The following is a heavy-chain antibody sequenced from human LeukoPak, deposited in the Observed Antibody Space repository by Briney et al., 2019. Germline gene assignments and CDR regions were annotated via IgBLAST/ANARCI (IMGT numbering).Heavy chain of an antibody. Sequence: ASVKVSCKASGYTFTGYYMHWVRQAPGQGLEWMGWINPNSGGTNYAQKFRGRVTMTRDTSISTAYMELSRLRSDDTAVYYCARSYSSSSHYYDSSGYPDYWGQGTLVTVSS. V-gene: IGHV1-2*02. CDR1: GYTFTGYY. CDR2: INPNSGGT. CDR3: ARSYSSSSHYYDSSGYPDY. J-gene: IGHJ4*02. D-gene: IGHD3-22*01.